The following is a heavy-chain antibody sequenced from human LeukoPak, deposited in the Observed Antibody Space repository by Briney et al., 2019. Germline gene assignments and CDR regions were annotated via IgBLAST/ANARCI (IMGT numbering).Heavy chain of an antibody. CDR1: GGTFSSYA. CDR2: IIPIFGTA. D-gene: IGHD6-6*01. CDR3: ASRRIGSSWIRQGWFDP. Sequence: ASVKVSCKASGGTFSSYAISWVRQAPGQGLEWMGGIIPIFGTANYAQKFQGRVTITTDESTSTAYMELSSLRSEDTAVYYCASRRIGSSWIRQGWFDPWGQGTLVTVSS. V-gene: IGHV1-69*05. J-gene: IGHJ5*02.